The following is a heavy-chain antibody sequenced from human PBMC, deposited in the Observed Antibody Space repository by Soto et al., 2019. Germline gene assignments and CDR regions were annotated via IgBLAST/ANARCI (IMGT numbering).Heavy chain of an antibody. CDR3: ARLGGYYQAFDN. CDR1: GGSIRDYY. Sequence: SETLSLTCTVSGGSIRDYYWSWIRQPPGKGLEWIGYIYYTGPTTYNPSLKSRLTISEDTSKNQFSLKLRSVTSADTAVYYCARLGGYYQAFDNWGQGTLVTVSS. CDR2: IYYTGPT. V-gene: IGHV4-59*08. D-gene: IGHD3-22*01. J-gene: IGHJ4*02.